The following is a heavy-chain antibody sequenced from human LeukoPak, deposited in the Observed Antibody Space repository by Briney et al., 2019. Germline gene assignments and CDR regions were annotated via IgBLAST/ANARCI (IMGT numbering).Heavy chain of an antibody. CDR1: GGSISSSSYY. J-gene: IGHJ4*02. V-gene: IGHV4-39*01. Sequence: SETLSLTCTVSGGSISSSSYYWGWIRQPPGKGLEWIGSIYYSGSTYYNPSLKSRVTISVDTSKNQYSLKLSSVTAADTAVYCCARQDYWGQGTLVTVSS. CDR3: ARQDY. CDR2: IYYSGST.